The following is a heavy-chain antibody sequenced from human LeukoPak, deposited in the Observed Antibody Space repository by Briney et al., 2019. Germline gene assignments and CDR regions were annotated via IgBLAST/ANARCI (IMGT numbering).Heavy chain of an antibody. CDR3: ARDDWPATAARG. D-gene: IGHD3-9*01. J-gene: IGHJ4*02. Sequence: ASVKVSCKASGYTFTSYYMHWVRQAPGQGLEWMGIINPSGGSTSYAQKFQGRVTMTRDTSTSTVYMELTSLRSEDTAVYYCARDDWPATAARGWGQGTLVTVSS. CDR2: INPSGGST. CDR1: GYTFTSYY. V-gene: IGHV1-46*01.